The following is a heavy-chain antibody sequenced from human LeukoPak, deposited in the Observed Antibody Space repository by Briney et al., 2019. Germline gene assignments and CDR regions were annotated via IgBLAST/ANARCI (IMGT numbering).Heavy chain of an antibody. CDR1: GGSISNYY. CDR3: ARDAYYYDTCGHYLSDS. CDR2: IYSSGST. J-gene: IGHJ4*02. V-gene: IGHV4-4*07. D-gene: IGHD3-22*01. Sequence: SETLSLTCTVSGGSISNYYWSWIRQPAGKGLEWIGRIYSSGSTYYNPSLTSRVTMSVDTSKNQFSLTLTSVTAADTAVYYCARDAYYYDTCGHYLSDSWGQGTLVTVSS.